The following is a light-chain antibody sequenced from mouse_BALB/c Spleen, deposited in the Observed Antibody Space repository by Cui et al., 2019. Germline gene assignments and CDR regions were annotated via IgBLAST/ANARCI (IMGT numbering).Light chain of an antibody. CDR3: QQWSGYPFT. CDR2: RTS. Sequence: ENLLTQSSAIKAASLGQKVTMTCSASSSVSSSYLHWYQQKSGASPKPLIHRTSNLASGVPARFSGSGSGTSYSLTISSVEAEDDATYYCQQWSGYPFTFGSGTKLEIK. V-gene: IGKV4-58*01. CDR1: SSVSSSY. J-gene: IGKJ4*01.